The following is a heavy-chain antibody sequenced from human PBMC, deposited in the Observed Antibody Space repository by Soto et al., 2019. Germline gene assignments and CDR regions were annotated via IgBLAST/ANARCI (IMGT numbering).Heavy chain of an antibody. CDR1: GLTFSSYG. D-gene: IGHD3-22*01. V-gene: IGHV3-30*18. CDR3: AQDTYYHDTSGYYTFDY. J-gene: IGHJ4*02. CDR2: ISYDGRNR. Sequence: GGSLRLSCAASGLTFSSYGMHWVRQAPGRGLEWVAGISYDGRNRYYVDSVKGRFTISRDNSKNTLDLQMNSLRVEDTAVFYCAQDTYYHDTSGYYTFDYWGQGALVTVSS.